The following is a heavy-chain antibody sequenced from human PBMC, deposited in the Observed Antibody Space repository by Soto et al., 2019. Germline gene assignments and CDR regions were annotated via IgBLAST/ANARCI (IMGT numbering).Heavy chain of an antibody. CDR3: AREVIYGAMVRIDY. Sequence: ASVKVSCKASGGTFSSYAISWVRQAPGQGLEWMGGIIPIFGTANYAQKFQGRVTITADESTSTAYMELSSLRSEDTAVYYCAREVIYGAMVRIDYWGQGTLVTVSS. J-gene: IGHJ4*02. CDR1: GGTFSSYA. D-gene: IGHD3-10*01. V-gene: IGHV1-69*13. CDR2: IIPIFGTA.